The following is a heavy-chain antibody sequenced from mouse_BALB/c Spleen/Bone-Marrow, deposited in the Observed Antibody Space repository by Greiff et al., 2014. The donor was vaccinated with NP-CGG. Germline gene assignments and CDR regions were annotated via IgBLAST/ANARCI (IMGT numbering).Heavy chain of an antibody. CDR3: ARDGNYRYAMDY. Sequence: QVQVKQSWGELGEPGASVKLFCMASGFTFTSYWIHWGEQRPGQGPEWIGEINPSNGRTNYNEKFKRKATLTEDKSSSTAYMQLSSLTSEDSAVYYCARDGNYRYAMDYWGQGTSVTVSS. J-gene: IGHJ4*01. D-gene: IGHD2-1*01. CDR2: INPSNGRT. V-gene: IGHV1S81*02. CDR1: GFTFTSYW.